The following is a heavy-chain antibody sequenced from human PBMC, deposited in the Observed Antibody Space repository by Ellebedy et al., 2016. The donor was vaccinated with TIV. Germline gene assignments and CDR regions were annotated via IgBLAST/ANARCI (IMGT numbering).Heavy chain of an antibody. CDR1: GVTISSYW. Sequence: GGSLRLXXAASGVTISSYWMHWVRQAPGKGLVWVSRINNDGGTTTYADSVKGRFTISRDNAKNTLYLQMNSLRAEDTAVYYCTRGPNVVVVPASMSHGLDVWGQGTTVTVSS. V-gene: IGHV3-74*01. D-gene: IGHD2-2*01. J-gene: IGHJ6*02. CDR3: TRGPNVVVVPASMSHGLDV. CDR2: INNDGGTT.